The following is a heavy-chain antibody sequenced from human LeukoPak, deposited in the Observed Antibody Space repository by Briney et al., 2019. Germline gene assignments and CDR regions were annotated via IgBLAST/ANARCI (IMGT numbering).Heavy chain of an antibody. V-gene: IGHV3-64*01. CDR1: GLTFSTSS. J-gene: IGHJ6*03. Sequence: GGSLRLSCAASGLTFSTSSMHWVRQAPGKGLEYVSAINGNGGTTYYANSVKGRFTISRDNSKNTLYLQMGSLRAEDTAVYYCARVPQARAYCSSTSCYLGIYDYYYMDVWGKGTTVTVSS. CDR2: INGNGGTT. D-gene: IGHD2-2*01. CDR3: ARVPQARAYCSSTSCYLGIYDYYYMDV.